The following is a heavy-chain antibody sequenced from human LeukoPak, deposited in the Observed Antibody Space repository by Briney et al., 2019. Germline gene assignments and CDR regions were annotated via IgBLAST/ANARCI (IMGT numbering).Heavy chain of an antibody. J-gene: IGHJ4*02. Sequence: QAGGSLRLSCAASGFTFSSYAMSWVRQAPGKGLEWVSAISGSGGSTYYADSMKGRFTISRDNSKNTLYLQMNSLRAEDTAVYYCAKTLGYCSGGSCYSGVIDYWGQGTLVTVSS. CDR1: GFTFSSYA. D-gene: IGHD2-15*01. V-gene: IGHV3-23*01. CDR3: AKTLGYCSGGSCYSGVIDY. CDR2: ISGSGGST.